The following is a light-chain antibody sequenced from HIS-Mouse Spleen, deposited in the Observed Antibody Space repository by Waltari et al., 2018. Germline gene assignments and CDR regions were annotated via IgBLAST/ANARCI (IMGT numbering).Light chain of an antibody. V-gene: IGKV1-5*03. CDR1: QSISSW. J-gene: IGKJ2*01. CDR3: QQYNSYST. Sequence: DIQMTQSPSTLSASVGGRVTITCRASQSISSWLAWYQQKPGKAPKLRIYTASSLESGVPSRFSGSGSGTEFTLTLSSLQPDDFATYYCQQYNSYSTFGQGTKLEIK. CDR2: TAS.